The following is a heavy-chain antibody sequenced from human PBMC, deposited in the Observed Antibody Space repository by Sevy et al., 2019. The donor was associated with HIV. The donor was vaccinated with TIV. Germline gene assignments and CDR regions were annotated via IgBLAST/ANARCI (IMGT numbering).Heavy chain of an antibody. J-gene: IGHJ4*02. CDR3: ARVVYYDSTAYYFDY. CDR1: GYMFIAYF. CDR2: INPNSGDT. D-gene: IGHD3-22*01. Sequence: ASVKGSCKASGYMFIAYFIHWVRQAPGQGLEWMGRINPNSGDTNSAQKFQGRVTMTRDTSINTVYMELSRLRSDDTAVYSCARVVYYDSTAYYFDYWGQGTLVTVSS. V-gene: IGHV1-2*06.